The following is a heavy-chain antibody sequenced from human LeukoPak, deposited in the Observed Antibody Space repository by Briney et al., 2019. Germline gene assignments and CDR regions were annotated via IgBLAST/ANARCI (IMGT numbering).Heavy chain of an antibody. D-gene: IGHD3-10*01. Sequence: PGGSLRLSCAASGFTFSSYSMNGVRQAPGKGLEWVSSISSSSSYIYYADSVKGRFTISRDNAKNSLYLQMNSLRAEDTAVYYCARDTPLWSTTYYYGMDVWGQGTTVTVSS. CDR2: ISSSSSYI. CDR1: GFTFSSYS. J-gene: IGHJ6*02. V-gene: IGHV3-21*01. CDR3: ARDTPLWSTTYYYGMDV.